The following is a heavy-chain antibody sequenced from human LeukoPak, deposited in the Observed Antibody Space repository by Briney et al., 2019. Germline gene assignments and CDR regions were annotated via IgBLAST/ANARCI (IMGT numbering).Heavy chain of an antibody. Sequence: PGGSLRLSCAASGFSFSSYGMHWVRQAPGKGLEWVAFIRYDGSKQYYTDSVKGRFTISRDISKNTLYLQMNNLSSEDTAVYYCAKVDSGSYQIDYWGQGTQVTVSS. CDR1: GFSFSSYG. V-gene: IGHV3-30*02. CDR3: AKVDSGSYQIDY. CDR2: IRYDGSKQ. J-gene: IGHJ4*02. D-gene: IGHD1-26*01.